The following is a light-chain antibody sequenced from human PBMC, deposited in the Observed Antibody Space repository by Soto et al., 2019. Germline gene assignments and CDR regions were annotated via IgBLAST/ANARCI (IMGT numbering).Light chain of an antibody. CDR2: GAS. CDR3: QQYGSSPLIT. V-gene: IGKV3-20*01. J-gene: IGKJ5*01. CDR1: QSVSSSY. Sequence: EIVFTQSPGTLSLSPGERATLSCRASQSVSSSYLAWYQQKPVQAPRLLIYGASSRATGIPDRFSGSGSGTDFTLTISRLEPEDFAVYYCQQYGSSPLITFGQGTRLQIK.